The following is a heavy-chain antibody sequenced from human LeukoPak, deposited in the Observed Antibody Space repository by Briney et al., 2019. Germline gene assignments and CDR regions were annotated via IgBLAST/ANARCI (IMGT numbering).Heavy chain of an antibody. CDR1: GGSISSYY. D-gene: IGHD3-3*01. CDR3: ARSPGSVIIDPMAFDY. V-gene: IGHV4-59*08. J-gene: IGHJ4*02. Sequence: SETLSLTCTVSGGSISSYYWSWIRQPPGKGLEWIGYIYYSGSTNYNPSLKSRVTISVDTSKNQFSLKLSSVTAADTAVYYCARSPGSVIIDPMAFDYWGQGTLVTVSS. CDR2: IYYSGST.